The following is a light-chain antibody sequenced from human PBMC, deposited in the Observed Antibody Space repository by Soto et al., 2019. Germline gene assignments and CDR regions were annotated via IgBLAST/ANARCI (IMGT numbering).Light chain of an antibody. J-gene: IGKJ1*01. CDR1: QSISDR. CDR3: QHYSTVWA. Sequence: DIQMTQSPSTLSASVGDRVTITCRASQSISDRLAWCQRKPGKAPKLLIFDASSLESGVPSRFSGSGSGTEFTLTISSLQPDDFATYYCQHYSTVWAFGQGTKVEI. CDR2: DAS. V-gene: IGKV1-5*01.